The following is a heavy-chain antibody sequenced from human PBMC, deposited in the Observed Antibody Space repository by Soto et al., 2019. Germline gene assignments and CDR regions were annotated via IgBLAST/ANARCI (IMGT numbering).Heavy chain of an antibody. CDR2: ISAYNGNT. CDR3: ARMGMGSYGSFSAYYYGMDV. V-gene: IGHV1-18*01. Sequence: QVQLVQSGAEVKKPGASVKVSCKASGYTLTSYGISWVRQAPGQGLEWMGWISAYNGNTNYAQKLQGRVTMTTDTSTSTAYMELRSLRSDDTAVYYCARMGMGSYGSFSAYYYGMDVWGQGTTVTVSS. CDR1: GYTLTSYG. J-gene: IGHJ6*02. D-gene: IGHD5-18*01.